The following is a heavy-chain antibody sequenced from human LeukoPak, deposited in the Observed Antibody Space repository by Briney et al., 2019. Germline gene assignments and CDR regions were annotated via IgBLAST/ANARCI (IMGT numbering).Heavy chain of an antibody. Sequence: ALVKVSCKASGGTFSSYAISWVRQAPGQGLEWMGRIIPILGIANYAQKFQGRVTITADKSTSTAYMELSSLRSEDTAVYYCASRLNCSSTSCPTYYGMDVWGQGTTVTVSS. V-gene: IGHV1-69*04. J-gene: IGHJ6*02. D-gene: IGHD2-2*01. CDR3: ASRLNCSSTSCPTYYGMDV. CDR2: IIPILGIA. CDR1: GGTFSSYA.